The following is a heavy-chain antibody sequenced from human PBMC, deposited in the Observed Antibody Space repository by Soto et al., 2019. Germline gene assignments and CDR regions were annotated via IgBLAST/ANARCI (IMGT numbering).Heavy chain of an antibody. D-gene: IGHD5-18*01. V-gene: IGHV4-59*08. CDR2: IYNSGST. CDR3: ARRYSYGYFDY. CDR1: SGSIRSYY. Sequence: SETLSLTCTVSSGSIRSYYWSWIRQPPGKGLEWIGYIYNSGSTNYNPSLKSRVTISVDTSKNQFSLKLSSVTAADTAVYYCARRYSYGYFDYWGQGTLVTVS. J-gene: IGHJ4*02.